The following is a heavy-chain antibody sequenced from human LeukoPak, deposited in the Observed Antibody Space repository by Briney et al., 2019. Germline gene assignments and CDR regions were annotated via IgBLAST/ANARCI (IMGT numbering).Heavy chain of an antibody. D-gene: IGHD3-22*01. CDR2: IYYSGST. J-gene: IGHJ5*02. CDR3: ARLSRGYYYWFDH. Sequence: ASETLSLTCTVSGGSINSYYWSWLRQPPGKGLEWIGYIYYSGSTNYNPSLKSRVTISVDTSKNQFSLKLSSVTAADTAVYYCARLSRGYYYWFDHWGQGTLVTVSS. CDR1: GGSINSYY. V-gene: IGHV4-59*01.